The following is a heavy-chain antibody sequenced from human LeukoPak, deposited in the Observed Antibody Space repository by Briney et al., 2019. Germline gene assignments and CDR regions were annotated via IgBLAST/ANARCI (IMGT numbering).Heavy chain of an antibody. J-gene: IGHJ5*02. CDR3: ARTGDCSGGSCPENNWFDH. CDR2: IIPIFGTA. V-gene: IGHV1-69*13. CDR1: GGTFSSYA. Sequence: ASGRVSCNASGGTFSSYAISGGRGSAGQGVEGRGGIIPIFGTANYTQKFQGTVTITADESTSTAYTELSSLRSEDTAVYYCARTGDCSGGSCPENNWFDHWGQGTLVTVSS. D-gene: IGHD2-15*01.